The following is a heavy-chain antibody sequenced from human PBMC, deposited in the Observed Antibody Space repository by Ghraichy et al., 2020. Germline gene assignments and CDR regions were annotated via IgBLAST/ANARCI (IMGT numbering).Heavy chain of an antibody. CDR1: GGSISSYY. CDR2: IYTSGST. J-gene: IGHJ4*02. CDR3: ARDQPRYYYDSSGYLID. V-gene: IGHV4-4*07. D-gene: IGHD3-22*01. Sequence: SETLSLTCTVSGGSISSYYWSWIRQPAGKGLEWIGRIYTSGSTNYNPSLKSRVTMSVDTSKNQFSLKLSSVTAADTAVYYCARDQPRYYYDSSGYLIDWGQGTLVTVSS.